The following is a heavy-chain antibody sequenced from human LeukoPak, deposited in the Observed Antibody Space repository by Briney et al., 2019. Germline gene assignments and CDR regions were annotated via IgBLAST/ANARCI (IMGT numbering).Heavy chain of an antibody. CDR2: ISAYNGNT. CDR3: ARANYYDSSGYSGY. CDR1: GYTFTSYG. D-gene: IGHD3-22*01. Sequence: GASVKVSCKASGYTFTSYGISWVRQAPGHGLEWMGWISAYNGNTNYAQKLQGRVTMTTDTSTSTAYMELRSLRSDDTAVYYCARANYYDSSGYSGYWGQGNLVTASS. J-gene: IGHJ4*02. V-gene: IGHV1-18*01.